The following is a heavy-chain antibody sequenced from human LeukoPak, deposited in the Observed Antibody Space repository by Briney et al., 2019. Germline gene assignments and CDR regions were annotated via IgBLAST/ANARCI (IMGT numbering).Heavy chain of an antibody. CDR1: GYTFTSYA. CDR2: INTNTGNP. D-gene: IGHD5-12*01. Sequence: ASVTVSCKASGYTFTSYAMNWVRQAPGQGLEWMGWINTNTGNPTYAQGFTGRFVFSLDTSVSTAYLQISSLKAEDTAVYYCARDRSGYDSGGEIYYYYMDVWGKGTTVTVSS. V-gene: IGHV7-4-1*02. CDR3: ARDRSGYDSGGEIYYYYMDV. J-gene: IGHJ6*03.